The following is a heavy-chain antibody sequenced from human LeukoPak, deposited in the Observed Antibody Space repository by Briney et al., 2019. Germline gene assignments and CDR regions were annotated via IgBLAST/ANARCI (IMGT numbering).Heavy chain of an antibody. CDR2: INPNSGGT. V-gene: IGHV1-2*02. D-gene: IGHD5-18*01. CDR1: GYTFTGYY. J-gene: IGHJ4*02. CDR3: AREPGGYSYGHPFDY. Sequence: ASVKVSCKASGYTFTGYYMHWVRQAPGQGLEWMGWINPNSGGTNYAQKFQGRVTMTRDTSISTAYMELSRLRSDDTAVYYCAREPGGYSYGHPFDYWGQGTLVTVSS.